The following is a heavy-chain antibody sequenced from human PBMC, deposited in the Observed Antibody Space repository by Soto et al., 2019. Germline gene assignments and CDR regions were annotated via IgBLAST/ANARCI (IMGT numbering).Heavy chain of an antibody. CDR3: AREERIAVAGRASTWDY. D-gene: IGHD6-19*01. Sequence: QVQLVQSGAEVKKPGSSVKVSCKASGGTFSSYAISWVRQAPGQGLEWMGGIIPIFGTANYAQKFQGRVTITADESTSTAYMELSSLRSEDTAVYYCAREERIAVAGRASTWDYWGKGTLVTVSS. CDR2: IIPIFGTA. CDR1: GGTFSSYA. V-gene: IGHV1-69*01. J-gene: IGHJ4*02.